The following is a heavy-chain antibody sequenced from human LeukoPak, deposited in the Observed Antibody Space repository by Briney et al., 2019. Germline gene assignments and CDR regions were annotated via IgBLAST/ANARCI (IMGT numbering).Heavy chain of an antibody. CDR3: ARESVVVPAAPHMDV. J-gene: IGHJ6*02. CDR1: GGSSSGYY. CDR2: INHSGST. D-gene: IGHD2-2*01. Sequence: SETLSLTCAVYGGSSSGYYWSWIRQPPGKGLEWIGEINHSGSTNYNPSLKSRVTISVDTSKNQFSLKLSSVTAADTAVYYCARESVVVPAAPHMDVWGQGTTVTVSS. V-gene: IGHV4-34*01.